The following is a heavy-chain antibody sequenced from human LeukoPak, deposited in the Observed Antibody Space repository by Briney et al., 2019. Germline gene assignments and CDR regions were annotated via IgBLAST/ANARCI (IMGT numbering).Heavy chain of an antibody. CDR2: IKSKTDGGTT. J-gene: IGHJ4*02. CDR3: TTVVYYDSSGYYPDFDY. V-gene: IGHV3-15*01. D-gene: IGHD3-22*01. Sequence: KSGGSLRLSCAASGFTFSNAWMSWVRQAPGKGLEWVGCIKSKTDGGTTDYAAPVKGRFTISRDDSKNTLYLQMNSLKTEDTAVYYCTTVVYYDSSGYYPDFDYWGQGTLVTVSS. CDR1: GFTFSNAW.